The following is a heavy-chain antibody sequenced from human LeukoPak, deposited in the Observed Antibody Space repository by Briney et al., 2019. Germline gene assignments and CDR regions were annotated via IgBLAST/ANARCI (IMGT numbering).Heavy chain of an antibody. CDR2: INPNSGGT. V-gene: IGHV1-2*02. J-gene: IGHJ4*02. CDR3: ARDSFGNSKVFDY. D-gene: IGHD2/OR15-2a*01. Sequence: ASVKVSCKASGYTFTGYYMHWVRQAPGQGLEWMGWINPNSGGTNYAQKFQGRVTMTRDTSISTAYMELSGLRSDDTAVYYCARDSFGNSKVFDYWGQGTLATVSS. CDR1: GYTFTGYY.